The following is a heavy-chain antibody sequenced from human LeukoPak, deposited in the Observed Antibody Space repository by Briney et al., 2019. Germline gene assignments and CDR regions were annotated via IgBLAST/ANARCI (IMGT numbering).Heavy chain of an antibody. CDR1: GYSFSGYY. D-gene: IGHD1-26*01. Sequence: ASVKVSCKASGYSFSGYYLHWVRQAPGQGLEWMGRIKPNSGATDYAQKFQGRVTMTRDTSISTAYMELSRLRSDDTAVYYCARDGEWELHDWFDPWGQGTLVTVSS. J-gene: IGHJ5*02. CDR3: ARDGEWELHDWFDP. V-gene: IGHV1-2*06. CDR2: IKPNSGAT.